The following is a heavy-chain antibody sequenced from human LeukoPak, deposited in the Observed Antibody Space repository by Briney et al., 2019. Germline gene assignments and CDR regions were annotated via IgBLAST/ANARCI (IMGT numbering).Heavy chain of an antibody. J-gene: IGHJ4*02. Sequence: PSETLSLTCTASGAPISRFYWNWVRQPPGKGLEWIGNIYNGVPTFFNPSLKSRVTLSVDTSKTQFSLQLASVTAADTAVCYCVQTTGWPGFDYWGQGVLVTVSS. CDR1: GAPISRFY. CDR2: IYNGVPT. V-gene: IGHV4-4*09. D-gene: IGHD6-19*01. CDR3: VQTTGWPGFDY.